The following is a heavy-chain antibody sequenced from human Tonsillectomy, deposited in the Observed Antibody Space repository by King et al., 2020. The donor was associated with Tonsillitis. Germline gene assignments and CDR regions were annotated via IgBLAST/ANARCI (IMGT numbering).Heavy chain of an antibody. D-gene: IGHD4-17*01. V-gene: IGHV3-23*04. Sequence: VQLVESGGGLVQPGGSLRLSCAASGFTFSSYAMSWVRQAPGKGLEWVSSISGSGGSTYYADSVKGRFTISRDNSKNTLYLQMNSLRAEDTAIYYCAKDLSYGDYFAGVDYFDYWGQGTLVTVSS. CDR3: AKDLSYGDYFAGVDYFDY. J-gene: IGHJ4*02. CDR2: ISGSGGST. CDR1: GFTFSSYA.